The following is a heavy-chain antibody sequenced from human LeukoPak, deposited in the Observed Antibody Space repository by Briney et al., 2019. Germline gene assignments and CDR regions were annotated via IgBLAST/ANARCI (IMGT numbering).Heavy chain of an antibody. CDR3: ARAQYYYGSGSYYTPFDY. CDR2: IYSGGST. J-gene: IGHJ4*02. Sequence: SETLSLTCTVSGGSISSSSYYWGWIRQPPGKGLEWIGSIYSGGSTYYSPSLKSRVTISVDTSKNQFSLKLSSVTAADTAMYYCARAQYYYGSGSYYTPFDYWGQGTLVTVSS. D-gene: IGHD3-10*01. V-gene: IGHV4-39*01. CDR1: GGSISSSSYY.